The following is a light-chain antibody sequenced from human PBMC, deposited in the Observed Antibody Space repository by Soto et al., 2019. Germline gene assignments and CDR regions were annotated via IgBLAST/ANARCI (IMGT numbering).Light chain of an antibody. J-gene: IGKJ2*01. CDR2: RAS. CDR3: QQYNGYPYT. Sequence: DIQMTQSPSTLSASVGDRVTITCRASQSVSNFLAWHQQKPGKAPKLLIYRASSLEGGVPSRFSGSGSGTEFTLTISSLQPDDFATYYCQQYNGYPYTFGQGTKVDIK. CDR1: QSVSNF. V-gene: IGKV1-5*03.